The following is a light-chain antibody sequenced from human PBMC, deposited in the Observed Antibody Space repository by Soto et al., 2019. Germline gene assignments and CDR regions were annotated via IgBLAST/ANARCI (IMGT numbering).Light chain of an antibody. V-gene: IGLV2-14*01. CDR1: RRDVGAYNL. CDR2: EVR. J-gene: IGLJ2*01. Sequence: QSVLTQPASVSGSPGQSITISCSGTRRDVGAYNLVCWYQQPPGKAPQLLIYEVRNRPSGISSRFAGSRSGNTASLTISSLLADDEADYYCSADTSRSTLVFGGGTKLTVL. CDR3: SADTSRSTLV.